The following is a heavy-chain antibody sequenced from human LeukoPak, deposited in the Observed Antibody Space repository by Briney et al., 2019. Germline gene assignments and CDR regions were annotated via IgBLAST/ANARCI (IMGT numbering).Heavy chain of an antibody. Sequence: SETLSLTCTVSGGSISSYYWSWIRQPPGKGLEWIGYIYYSGSSNFNPSLKSRVTISVDTSKNQFSLKLSSVTAADTAVYYCARSVEGYCRGGSCYYYSYYMDVWGKGTTVTVSS. V-gene: IGHV4-59*01. D-gene: IGHD2-15*01. CDR2: IYYSGSS. J-gene: IGHJ6*03. CDR1: GGSISSYY. CDR3: ARSVEGYCRGGSCYYYSYYMDV.